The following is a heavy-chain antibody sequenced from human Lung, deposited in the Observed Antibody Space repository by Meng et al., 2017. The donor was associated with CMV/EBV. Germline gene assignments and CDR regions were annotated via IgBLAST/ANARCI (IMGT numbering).Heavy chain of an antibody. CDR3: ARGSGFLELPQK. V-gene: IGHV4-61*01. Sequence: SETXSFXCTVSGRSVSSGSYYWSWIRQPPGKGLEWIGYIYYSGSTNYNPSLKSRVTISVDTSKNQFSLKLSSVTAADTAVYYCARGSGFLELPQKWGQGTLVTVSS. CDR2: IYYSGST. CDR1: GRSVSSGSYY. D-gene: IGHD3-3*01. J-gene: IGHJ4*02.